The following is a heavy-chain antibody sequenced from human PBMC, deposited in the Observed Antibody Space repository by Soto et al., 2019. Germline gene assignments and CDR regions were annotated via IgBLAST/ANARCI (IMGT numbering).Heavy chain of an antibody. D-gene: IGHD6-13*01. CDR3: AREGRSSTWYDWYFDL. Sequence: PGGSLRLSCAASGFTFSSYAMSWVRQAPGKGLEWVSAIGAGGDTYYPGSVKGRFTISRENAKNSLYLQMNSLRDEDTAVYFCAREGRSSTWYDWYFDLWGRGTLVTVSS. V-gene: IGHV3-13*01. CDR1: GFTFSSYA. J-gene: IGHJ2*01. CDR2: IGAGGDT.